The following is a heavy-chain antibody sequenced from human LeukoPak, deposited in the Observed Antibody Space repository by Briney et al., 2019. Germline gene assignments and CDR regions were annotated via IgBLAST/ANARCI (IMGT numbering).Heavy chain of an antibody. CDR3: ARGSSFGSY. V-gene: IGHV3-7*01. J-gene: IGHJ4*02. Sequence: GGSLRLSCAASGFTFDNYWMHWVRQAPGKGLEWVANMKQDGSEKYYVDPVRGRFTISRDNAKNLLYLQMNSLRAEDTAVYYCARGSSFGSYWGQGTLVTVSS. CDR2: MKQDGSEK. CDR1: GFTFDNYW. D-gene: IGHD6-6*01.